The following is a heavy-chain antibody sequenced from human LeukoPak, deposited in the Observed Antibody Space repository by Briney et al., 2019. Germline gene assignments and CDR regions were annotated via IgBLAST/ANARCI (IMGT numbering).Heavy chain of an antibody. D-gene: IGHD1-26*01. V-gene: IGHV1-46*01. J-gene: IGHJ4*02. Sequence: ASVKVSCKVSGYTFTSYYMHWVRQAPGQGLEWMGIINPSGGSTSYAQKFQGRVTMTRDMSTSTVYMELSSLRSEDTAVYYCARRGQSIVGATRSGFLDYWGQGTLVTVSS. CDR3: ARRGQSIVGATRSGFLDY. CDR2: INPSGGST. CDR1: GYTFTSYY.